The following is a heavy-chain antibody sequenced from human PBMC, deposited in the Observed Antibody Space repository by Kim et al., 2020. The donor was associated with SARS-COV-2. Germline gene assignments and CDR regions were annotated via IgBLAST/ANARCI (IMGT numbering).Heavy chain of an antibody. CDR3: AKDFHDNYGYYDYYGKD. D-gene: IGHD4-17*01. J-gene: IGHJ6*01. Sequence: GGSLRLSCAASGFTFSSYAMSWVRQAPGKGLEWVSVICSGGSSTYYADSVKGRFTISRDNSKNTLYLQMNSLRAEDTAVYYCAKDFHDNYGYYDYYGKD. CDR1: GFTFSSYA. V-gene: IGHV3-23*03. CDR2: ICSGGSST.